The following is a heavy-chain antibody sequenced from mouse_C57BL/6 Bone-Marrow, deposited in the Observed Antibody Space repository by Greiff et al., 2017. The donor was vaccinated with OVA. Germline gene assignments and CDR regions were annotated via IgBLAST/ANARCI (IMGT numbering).Heavy chain of an antibody. V-gene: IGHV7-3*01. Sequence: EVQGVESGGGLVQPGGSLSLSCAASGFTFTDYYMSWVRQPPGKALEWLGFIRNKANGYTTEYSASVKGRFTISRDNSQSIPYLPMNSLRAEDSATYYCAGIYYDYGFFDYWGQGTTLTVSS. CDR3: AGIYYDYGFFDY. CDR2: IRNKANGYTT. CDR1: GFTFTDYY. D-gene: IGHD2-4*01. J-gene: IGHJ2*01.